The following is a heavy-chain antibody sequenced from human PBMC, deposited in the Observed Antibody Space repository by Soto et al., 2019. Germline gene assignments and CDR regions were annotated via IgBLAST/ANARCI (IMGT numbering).Heavy chain of an antibody. CDR1: GFTFDDYA. V-gene: IGHV3-9*01. Sequence: EVQLVESGGGLVQPGRSLRLSCAASGFTFDDYAMHWVRQAPGKGLEWVSGISWNSGSIGYADSVKGRFTISRDNAKNPLYLQMNSLRAEDTALYYCAKDGEKYYYDSSGYPPLGMDVWGQGTTVTVSS. CDR3: AKDGEKYYYDSSGYPPLGMDV. J-gene: IGHJ6*02. CDR2: ISWNSGSI. D-gene: IGHD3-22*01.